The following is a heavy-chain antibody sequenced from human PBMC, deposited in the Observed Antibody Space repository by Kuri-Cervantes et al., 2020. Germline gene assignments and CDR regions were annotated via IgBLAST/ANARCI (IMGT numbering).Heavy chain of an antibody. J-gene: IGHJ6*02. CDR1: GGTFSSYA. CDR3: ARGLYSSSWSTPYYYYGMDV. V-gene: IGHV1-69*13. D-gene: IGHD6-13*01. CDR2: IIPIFGTA. Sequence: SVKVSCKASGGTFSSYAISWVRQAPGQGLEWMGGIIPIFGTANYAQKFQGRVTITADESTSTAYMELSSLRSEDTAVYYCARGLYSSSWSTPYYYYGMDVRGQGTTVTVSS.